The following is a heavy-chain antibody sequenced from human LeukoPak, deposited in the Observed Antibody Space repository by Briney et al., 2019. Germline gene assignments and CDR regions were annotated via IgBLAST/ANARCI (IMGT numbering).Heavy chain of an antibody. Sequence: GGSLRLSCAASGFTFSSYGMSWVRQAPGKGLEWVSAISGSGGSTYYADSVKGRFTISRDNSKNTLYLQMNSLRAEDTAVYYCAKDLGRGYDYVWGSYRSGPSYYFDYWGQGTLVTVSS. CDR1: GFTFSSYG. V-gene: IGHV3-23*01. CDR3: AKDLGRGYDYVWGSYRSGPSYYFDY. CDR2: ISGSGGST. D-gene: IGHD3-16*02. J-gene: IGHJ4*02.